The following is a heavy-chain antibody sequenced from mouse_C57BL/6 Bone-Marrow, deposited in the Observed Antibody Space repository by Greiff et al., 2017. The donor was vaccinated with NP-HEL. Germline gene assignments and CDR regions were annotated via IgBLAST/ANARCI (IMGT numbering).Heavy chain of an antibody. CDR3: ARGLLFEDY. CDR2: IYPRSGNT. CDR1: GYTFTSYG. J-gene: IGHJ4*01. V-gene: IGHV1-81*01. D-gene: IGHD1-1*01. Sequence: QVQLKESGAELSRPGASVKLSCKASGYTFTSYGISWVKQRTGQGLEWIGEIYPRSGNTYYNEKFKGKATLTADKSSSTAYMELRSLTSEDSAVYFCARGLLFEDYWGQGTSVTVSS.